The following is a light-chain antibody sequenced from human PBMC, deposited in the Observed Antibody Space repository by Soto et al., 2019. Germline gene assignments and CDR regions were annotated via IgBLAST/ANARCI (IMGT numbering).Light chain of an antibody. Sequence: DIVMTQSPDSLAVSLGERATINCKSSQSVLYSSNNKNYLAWYQQKPGQPPRLLIYWASTRESGVPDRFSGSGSGTDFTLTITSLQAEDVAVYYCQQYYSTPGITCGQGTRLEIK. J-gene: IGKJ5*01. CDR1: QSVLYSSNNKNY. V-gene: IGKV4-1*01. CDR3: QQYYSTPGIT. CDR2: WAS.